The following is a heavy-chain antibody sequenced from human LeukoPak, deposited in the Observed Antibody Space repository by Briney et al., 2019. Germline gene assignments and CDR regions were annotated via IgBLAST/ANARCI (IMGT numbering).Heavy chain of an antibody. D-gene: IGHD4-11*01. CDR2: ISGSGGST. J-gene: IGHJ6*03. V-gene: IGHV3-23*01. CDR1: GFTFSSYA. Sequence: PGGSLRLSCAASGFTFSSYAMSRVRQAPGKGLEWVSTISGSGGSTYYADSVKGRFTISRDNSKNTLYLQMNSLRAEDTAVYYCARCTATTVYYYYYYYMDVWGKGTTVTVSS. CDR3: ARCTATTVYYYYYYYMDV.